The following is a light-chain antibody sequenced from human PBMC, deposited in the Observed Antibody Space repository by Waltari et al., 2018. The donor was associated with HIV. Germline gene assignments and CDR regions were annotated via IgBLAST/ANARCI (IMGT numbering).Light chain of an antibody. J-gene: IGLJ2*01. CDR1: SSDVGGYNS. V-gene: IGLV2-8*01. CDR3: RSYAGSNNLL. Sequence: QSALTQPPSASGSPGQSVTISCTGTSSDVGGYNSVSWYQQHPGKAPKLMIYEVSKRHSGVPDRFSGSKSGNTASLTVSGLQAEDEADYYCRSYAGSNNLLFGGGTKLTVL. CDR2: EVS.